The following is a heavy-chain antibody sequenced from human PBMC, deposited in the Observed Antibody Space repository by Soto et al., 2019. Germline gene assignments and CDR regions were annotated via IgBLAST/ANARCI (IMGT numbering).Heavy chain of an antibody. Sequence: QVQLVQSGAEVRKPGASVQVSCKASGYTFTRYSINWVRQAPGQGLEWVGWISNYNGDTKYAEKFQGRVTLTTDTFTTTSYMDLRSLTSDDTVMYFCARGDSTGSPTGWFDPWGQGTLVTVLS. V-gene: IGHV1-18*04. CDR1: GYTFTRYS. CDR3: ARGDSTGSPTGWFDP. CDR2: ISNYNGDT. J-gene: IGHJ5*02. D-gene: IGHD6-19*01.